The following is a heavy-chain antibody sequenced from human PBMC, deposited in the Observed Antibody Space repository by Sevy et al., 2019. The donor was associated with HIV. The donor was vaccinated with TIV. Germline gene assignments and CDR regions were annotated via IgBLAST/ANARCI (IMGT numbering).Heavy chain of an antibody. V-gene: IGHV3-30-3*01. Sequence: GGSLRLSCAASEFMFSTYAMHWDRQAPGKGLEWVAVISYDGRSHYYADSVKGRFTISRDNSKNTLFLQMNSLRLEDTAFYYCARDAGYSTDWYPSDYWGQGTLVTVSS. J-gene: IGHJ4*02. CDR3: ARDAGYSTDWYPSDY. CDR2: ISYDGRSH. CDR1: EFMFSTYA. D-gene: IGHD6-19*01.